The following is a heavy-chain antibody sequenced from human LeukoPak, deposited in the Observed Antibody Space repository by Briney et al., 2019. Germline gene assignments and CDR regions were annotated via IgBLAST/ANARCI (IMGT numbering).Heavy chain of an antibody. CDR1: GFTFSIYA. CDR3: AKDKNYGRYYFDS. V-gene: IGHV3-23*01. Sequence: LPGGPLRLSCAASGFTFSIYAMSWVRQAPGKGLEWVSAISGSGGSTYCADSVEGRFTISRDNSKNTLFLQMNSLRADDTAVYYCAKDKNYGRYYFDSWGQGTLVTVSS. D-gene: IGHD1-7*01. CDR2: ISGSGGST. J-gene: IGHJ4*02.